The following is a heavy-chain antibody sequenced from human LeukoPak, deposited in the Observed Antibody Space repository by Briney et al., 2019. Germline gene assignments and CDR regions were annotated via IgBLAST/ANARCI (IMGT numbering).Heavy chain of an antibody. Sequence: GASVKVSCKASGGTFSSYAISWVRQAPGQGLEWMGRIIPILGIANYAQKFQGRVTITADKSTSTAYMELSSLRAEDTAVYYCARDRGMRGFDYWGQGTLVTVSS. CDR2: IIPILGIA. CDR3: ARDRGMRGFDY. CDR1: GGTFSSYA. D-gene: IGHD3-10*01. J-gene: IGHJ4*02. V-gene: IGHV1-69*04.